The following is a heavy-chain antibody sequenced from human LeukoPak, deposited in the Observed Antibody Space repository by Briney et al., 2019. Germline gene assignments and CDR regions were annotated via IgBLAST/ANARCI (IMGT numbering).Heavy chain of an antibody. V-gene: IGHV3-9*01. CDR1: GFTFDDYA. D-gene: IGHD6-13*01. Sequence: PGGSLRLSCAASGFTFDDYAMHWVRQAPGKGLEWVSGISWNSGSIGYADSVKGRFTISRDNAKNSLYLQMNSLRAEDTALYYCAKTALAAGTDDAFDIWGQGTMVTVSS. CDR2: ISWNSGSI. J-gene: IGHJ3*02. CDR3: AKTALAAGTDDAFDI.